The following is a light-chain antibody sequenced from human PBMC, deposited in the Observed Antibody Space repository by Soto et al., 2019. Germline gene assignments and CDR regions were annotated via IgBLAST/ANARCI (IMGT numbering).Light chain of an antibody. V-gene: IGKV1-8*01. J-gene: IGKJ5*01. CDR2: AAS. Sequence: AIRMTQSPSSFSASTGDRVTIPCRASQGISSYLAWYQQKPGKAPKLLVYAASTLQIGVPSRFSGSGYGTEFTLTISSLQPEDFASYYCQQCHATPLTFGQGTRLEIK. CDR3: QQCHATPLT. CDR1: QGISSY.